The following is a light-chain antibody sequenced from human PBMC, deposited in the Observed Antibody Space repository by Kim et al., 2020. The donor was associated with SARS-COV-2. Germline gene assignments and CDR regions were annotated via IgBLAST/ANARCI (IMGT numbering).Light chain of an antibody. V-gene: IGKV1-5*01. CDR2: DAA. CDR3: QENNGYT. CDR1: HSRWGW. Sequence: PSAAVRDRITCRARPDHSRWGWLAWQQQKTAKAPKLYSYDAASSEIASPSRFSGSGSGTELTITIISLQADDTATYNRQENNGYTFGQGTQLDIK. J-gene: IGKJ5*01.